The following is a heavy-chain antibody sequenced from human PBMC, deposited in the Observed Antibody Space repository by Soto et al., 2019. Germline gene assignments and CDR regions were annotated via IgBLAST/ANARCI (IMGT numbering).Heavy chain of an antibody. CDR2: IYYSGST. J-gene: IGHJ4*02. CDR1: GGSISSGGYY. V-gene: IGHV4-31*11. CDR3: ATVVPAATSVGPFDY. D-gene: IGHD2-2*01. Sequence: QVQLQESGPGLVKPSQTLSLTCAVSGGSISSGGYYWSWIRQHPGKGLEWIGYIYYSGSTYYNPSLKSRVTISVDTSKNQFSLKLSSVTAADTAVYYCATVVPAATSVGPFDYWGQGTLVTVSS.